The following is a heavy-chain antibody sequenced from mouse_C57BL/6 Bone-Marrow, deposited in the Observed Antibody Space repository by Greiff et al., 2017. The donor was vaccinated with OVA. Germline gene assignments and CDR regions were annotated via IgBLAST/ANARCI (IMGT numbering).Heavy chain of an antibody. CDR2: IDPSDSYT. Sequence: QVQLKQPGAELVRPGTSVKLSCKASDYTFTSYWMHWVKQRPGQGLEWIGVIDPSDSYTNYNQKFKGKATLTVDTSSSTAYMQLSSLTSEDSAVYYCARLITTFAYWGQGTLVTVSA. V-gene: IGHV1-59*01. D-gene: IGHD1-1*01. J-gene: IGHJ3*01. CDR1: DYTFTSYW. CDR3: ARLITTFAY.